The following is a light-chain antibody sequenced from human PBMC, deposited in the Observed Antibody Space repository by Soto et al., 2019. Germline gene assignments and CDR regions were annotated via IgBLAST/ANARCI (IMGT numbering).Light chain of an antibody. V-gene: IGLV1-40*01. Sequence: QSVLTQPPSVSGAPGQRVTISCTGSSSNIGAGYDVHWYQHHPGKAPKLILYDVGDRPSGVSYRFSGSKSGNTASLTISGLQAADEADYFCSSYTSSMTNVFGSGTKVTVL. CDR1: SSNIGAGYD. J-gene: IGLJ1*01. CDR2: DVG. CDR3: SSYTSSMTNV.